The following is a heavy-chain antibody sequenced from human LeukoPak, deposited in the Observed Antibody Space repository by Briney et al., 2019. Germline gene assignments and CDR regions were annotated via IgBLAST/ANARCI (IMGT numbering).Heavy chain of an antibody. CDR2: INTNTGNP. CDR1: GYTFTSYA. D-gene: IGHD6-13*01. V-gene: IGHV7-4-1*02. Sequence: ASVKVSCKASGYTFTSYAMNWVRQAPGQGLEWMGWINTNTGNPTYAQGFTGRFVFSLDTSVSTAYLQISSLKAEDTAVYYCARVGLDSSSWYRPFGYWGQGTLVTVSS. CDR3: ARVGLDSSSWYRPFGY. J-gene: IGHJ4*02.